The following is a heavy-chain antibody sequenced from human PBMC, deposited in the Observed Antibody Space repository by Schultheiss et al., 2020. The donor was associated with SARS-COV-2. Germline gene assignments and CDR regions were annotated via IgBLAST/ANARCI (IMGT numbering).Heavy chain of an antibody. D-gene: IGHD3-10*01. Sequence: SVKVSCKASGGTFSSYTISWVRQAPGQGLEWMGRIIPILGIANYAQKFQGRVTITADKSTSTAYMELSSLRSDDTAVYYCARDSHTALLSYYYYMDVWGKGTTVTVSS. CDR2: IIPILGIA. CDR1: GGTFSSYT. V-gene: IGHV1-69*04. J-gene: IGHJ6*03. CDR3: ARDSHTALLSYYYYMDV.